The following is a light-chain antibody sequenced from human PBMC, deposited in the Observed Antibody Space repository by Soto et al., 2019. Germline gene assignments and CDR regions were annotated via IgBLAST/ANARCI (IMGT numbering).Light chain of an antibody. CDR1: NSDVGGYIY. Sequence: QSALTQPPSASGSPGQSVTISCTGTNSDVGGYIYVSWYRQHPGKAPELLIYEVSKRPSGVPDRFSGSKSGITASLTVSGLQADDEADYYCCSYAGSDVFGTGTKLTVL. CDR2: EVS. CDR3: CSYAGSDV. V-gene: IGLV2-8*01. J-gene: IGLJ1*01.